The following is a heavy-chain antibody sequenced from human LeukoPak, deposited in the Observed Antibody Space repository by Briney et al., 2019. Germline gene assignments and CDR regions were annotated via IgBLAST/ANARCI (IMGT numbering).Heavy chain of an antibody. CDR3: ARVSSSGDYYDN. J-gene: IGHJ4*02. Sequence: ASVKVSCKASGYTFTGYYMHWVRQAPGQGLEWMGWINPNGGGTNYARKFQGRVTMTTDTSISTAYMELGGLRYDDTAVYYCARVSSSGDYYDNWGQGTLVTVSS. D-gene: IGHD3-10*01. CDR2: INPNGGGT. CDR1: GYTFTGYY. V-gene: IGHV1-2*02.